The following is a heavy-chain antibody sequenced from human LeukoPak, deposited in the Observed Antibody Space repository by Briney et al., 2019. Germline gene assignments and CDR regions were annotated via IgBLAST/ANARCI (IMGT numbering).Heavy chain of an antibody. J-gene: IGHJ4*02. V-gene: IGHV1-18*04. CDR3: ARDVSGWSYFDY. D-gene: IGHD6-19*01. CDR2: ISGYNGNT. CDR1: GYTFSSYG. Sequence: GASVKVSWKASGYTFSSYGISWVRQAPEQGLEWMGWISGYNGNTNYAQKLQGRVTMTTDTSTSTAYMELRSLRSDDTAVYYCARDVSGWSYFDYWGQGTLVTVSS.